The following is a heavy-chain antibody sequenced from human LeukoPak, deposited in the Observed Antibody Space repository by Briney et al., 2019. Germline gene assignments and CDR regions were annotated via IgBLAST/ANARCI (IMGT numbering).Heavy chain of an antibody. Sequence: ASVKVSCKSSGYTFTGYYMHWLRRAPGQGLEWMGRINPNSGGTNYAQKFQGRVTMTRDTSISTVYMELSSLRSDDTAVYYCARDHAGGATGDYWGQGTLVTVSS. V-gene: IGHV1-2*06. D-gene: IGHD1-26*01. J-gene: IGHJ4*02. CDR1: GYTFTGYY. CDR3: ARDHAGGATGDY. CDR2: INPNSGGT.